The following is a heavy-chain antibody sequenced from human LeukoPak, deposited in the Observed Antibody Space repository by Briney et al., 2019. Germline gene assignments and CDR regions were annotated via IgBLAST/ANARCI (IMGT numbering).Heavy chain of an antibody. CDR1: GFTSSSYS. Sequence: GGSLRLSCAASGFTSSSYSMNWVRQAPGKGLEWVSSISSSSSYIYYADSVKGRFTISRDNAKNSLYLQMNSLRAEDTAVYYCARDHGGGPSAFDIWGQGTMVTVSS. J-gene: IGHJ3*02. CDR3: ARDHGGGPSAFDI. D-gene: IGHD3-10*01. V-gene: IGHV3-21*01. CDR2: ISSSSSYI.